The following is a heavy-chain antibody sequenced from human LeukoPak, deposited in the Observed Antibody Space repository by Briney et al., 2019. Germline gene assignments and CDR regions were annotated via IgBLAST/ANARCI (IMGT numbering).Heavy chain of an antibody. D-gene: IGHD3-10*01. CDR2: VYYTGST. J-gene: IGHJ5*02. CDR1: RASVSSDGFH. CDR3: ARHGGSGRLSRAFGP. V-gene: IGHV4-39*01. Sequence: SETLSLTCSVSRASVSSDGFHSGWLRQPPGKGLEWIATVYYTGSTYYNPSLKSRVTISIDTSKNQFSLNLRSVIAADTAVYYSARHGGSGRLSRAFGPWGKGTLVTVSS.